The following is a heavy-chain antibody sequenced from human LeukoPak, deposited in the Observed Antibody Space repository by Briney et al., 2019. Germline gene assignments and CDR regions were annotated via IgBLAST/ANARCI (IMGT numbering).Heavy chain of an antibody. CDR3: ARGASAMVRGVNLYFDY. V-gene: IGHV1-2*02. CDR1: GYTFTGYY. D-gene: IGHD3-10*01. Sequence: GASVKVSCKASGYTFTGYYMHWVRQAPGQGLEWMGWINPNSGGTNYAQKFQGRVTMTRDTSISTAYMELSRLRSDDTAVYYCARGASAMVRGVNLYFDYWGQGTLVTVSS. CDR2: INPNSGGT. J-gene: IGHJ4*02.